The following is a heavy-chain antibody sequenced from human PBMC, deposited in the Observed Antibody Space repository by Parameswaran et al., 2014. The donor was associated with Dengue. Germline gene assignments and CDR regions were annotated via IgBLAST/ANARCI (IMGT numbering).Heavy chain of an antibody. CDR2: ISYDGSNK. Sequence: WIRQPPGKGLEWVAVISYDGSNKYYADSVKGRFTISRDNSKNTLYLQMNSLRAEDTAVYYCARDRVLEYSSTYYLYYYGMDVWGQGTTVTVSS. CDR3: ARDRVLEYSSTYYLYYYGMDV. J-gene: IGHJ6*02. D-gene: IGHD6-6*01. V-gene: IGHV3-30-3*01.